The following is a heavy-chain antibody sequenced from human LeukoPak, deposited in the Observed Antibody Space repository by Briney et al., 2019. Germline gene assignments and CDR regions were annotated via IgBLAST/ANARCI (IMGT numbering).Heavy chain of an antibody. V-gene: IGHV3-23*01. CDR2: ISGSGGST. CDR3: AKSPDDYGDYVPSWFDP. D-gene: IGHD4-17*01. CDR1: GFTFNKYA. J-gene: IGHJ5*02. Sequence: PGGSLRLSCAASGFTFNKYAISWVRQAPGEGLEWVSAISGSGGSTHYADSVKGRFTISRDNSKNTLYLQMNSLRAEDTAKYYCAKSPDDYGDYVPSWFDPWGQGTLVTVSS.